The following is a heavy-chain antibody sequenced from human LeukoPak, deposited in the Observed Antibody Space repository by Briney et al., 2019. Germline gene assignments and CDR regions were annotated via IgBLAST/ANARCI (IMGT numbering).Heavy chain of an antibody. J-gene: IGHJ4*02. V-gene: IGHV3-21*01. D-gene: IGHD4-11*01. Sequence: GGSLRLSCAASGFTFSTYSINWVRQAPGKGLEWVSSISGSSSSIHYADSVKGRFTISRDNAKNSLYLQMNSLRAEDTAVYYCARARLQRSGGFDYWGQGTLVTVSS. CDR1: GFTFSTYS. CDR3: ARARLQRSGGFDY. CDR2: ISGSSSSI.